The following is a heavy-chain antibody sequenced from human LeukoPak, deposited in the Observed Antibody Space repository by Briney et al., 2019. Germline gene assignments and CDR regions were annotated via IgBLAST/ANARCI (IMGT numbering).Heavy chain of an antibody. V-gene: IGHV1-18*01. Sequence: ASVKVSCKASGYTFTSYGISWVGQAPGQGLEWMGWISAYNGNTNYAQKLQGRVTMTTATSTSTAYMELRSLRSDDTAVYYCARVPEHEWEDYWGQGTLVTVSS. J-gene: IGHJ4*02. CDR2: ISAYNGNT. D-gene: IGHD1-26*01. CDR1: GYTFTSYG. CDR3: ARVPEHEWEDY.